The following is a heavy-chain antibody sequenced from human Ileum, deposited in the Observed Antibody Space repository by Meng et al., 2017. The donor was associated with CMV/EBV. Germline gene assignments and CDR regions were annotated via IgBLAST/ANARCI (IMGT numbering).Heavy chain of an antibody. CDR3: MRGAGEVGRDWFAS. CDR1: GYTFINHD. D-gene: IGHD1-14*01. J-gene: IGHJ5*01. V-gene: IGHV1-8*01. CDR2: MNSKSGNT. Sequence: ASVKVSCKASGYTFINHDINWVRQAAGQGLEWMGWMNSKSGNTGYAQKFQGRVTMTRDTSVSTAYMELSSLRFEDTAIYYCMRGAGEVGRDWFASWGQGTLVTVSS.